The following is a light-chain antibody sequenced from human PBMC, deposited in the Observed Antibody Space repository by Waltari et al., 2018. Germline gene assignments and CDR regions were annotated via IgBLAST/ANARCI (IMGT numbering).Light chain of an antibody. CDR3: QKYNSAPF. V-gene: IGKV1-27*01. CDR1: QGISNY. CDR2: VAS. J-gene: IGKJ5*01. Sequence: DIQMTQSPSSLSASVGARVTITCRASQGISNYLAWYQQKPGKVPNFLIYVASTFQSGVPSRFSGSGSGTDFTLTISSLQPEDVATYYCQKYNSAPFFGQGTRLEIK.